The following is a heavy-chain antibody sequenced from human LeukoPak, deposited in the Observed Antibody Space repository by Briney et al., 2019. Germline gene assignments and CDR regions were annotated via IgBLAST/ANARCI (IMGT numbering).Heavy chain of an antibody. D-gene: IGHD5-24*01. CDR1: GGSISSYY. Sequence: SETLSLTCTVSGGSISSYYWTWIRQPPGKGLEWIGYIYYSGSTNQNPSLKSRVTISVDTSKNQFSLKLSSVTAADTAVYYCAGSDGYNSPLDYWGQGTLVTVPS. J-gene: IGHJ4*02. V-gene: IGHV4-59*08. CDR2: IYYSGST. CDR3: AGSDGYNSPLDY.